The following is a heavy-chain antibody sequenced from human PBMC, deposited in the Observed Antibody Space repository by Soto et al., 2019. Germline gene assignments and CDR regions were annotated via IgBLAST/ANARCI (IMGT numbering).Heavy chain of an antibody. D-gene: IGHD6-19*01. J-gene: IGHJ4*02. Sequence: QVQLVESGGGVVQPGRSLRLSCAASGFTFSSYGMHWVRQAPGKGLEWVAVIWYDGTNKYYADSVKGRFTISRDNSKDTLDLQVNSLRAEDTAVYYCARDSAVAGSFGYWGQGTLVTVSS. V-gene: IGHV3-33*01. CDR2: IWYDGTNK. CDR1: GFTFSSYG. CDR3: ARDSAVAGSFGY.